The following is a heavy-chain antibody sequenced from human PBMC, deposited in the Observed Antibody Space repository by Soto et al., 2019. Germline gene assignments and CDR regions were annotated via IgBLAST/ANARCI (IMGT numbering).Heavy chain of an antibody. CDR2: INTSGGGT. V-gene: IGHV1-46*01. D-gene: IGHD4-17*01. J-gene: IGHJ4*01. CDR1: GYTFTSYY. CDR3: ARTDATNDYDLHY. Sequence: ASVKVSCKASGYTFTSYYMHWVRQAPGQGLEWKGKINTSGGGTSYAQKNKSRVTMTRDMSTSTVYMELSSLRSEDTAVYYCARTDATNDYDLHYWG.